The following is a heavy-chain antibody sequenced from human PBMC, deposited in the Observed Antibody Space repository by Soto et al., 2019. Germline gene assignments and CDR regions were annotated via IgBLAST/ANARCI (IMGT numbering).Heavy chain of an antibody. V-gene: IGHV3-23*01. CDR2: ISGSGGST. CDR3: AKDHVQGWELPSSDYYYGMDV. D-gene: IGHD1-26*01. Sequence: EVQLLESGGGLVQPGGSMRLSCAASGFTFSSYAMSWVRQAPGKGLEWVSAISGSGGSTYYADSVKGRFTISRDNSKNTLYLQMNSLRAEDTAVYYCAKDHVQGWELPSSDYYYGMDVWGQGTTVTVSS. CDR1: GFTFSSYA. J-gene: IGHJ6*02.